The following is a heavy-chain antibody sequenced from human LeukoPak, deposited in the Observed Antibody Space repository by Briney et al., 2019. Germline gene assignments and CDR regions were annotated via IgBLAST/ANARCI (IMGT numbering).Heavy chain of an antibody. V-gene: IGHV3-30*04. CDR1: VFTFSSYA. CDR2: ISYDGSNK. J-gene: IGHJ4*02. D-gene: IGHD6-19*01. Sequence: GGSLRLPCAAPVFTFSSYAMHGVRQAPGKGLEWVAVISYDGSNKHYADSVKGRFTISRDNSKNTLYLQMISLRAEDTAVYYCAKGTSTYSSGSFDYWGRGTLVTVSS. CDR3: AKGTSTYSSGSFDY.